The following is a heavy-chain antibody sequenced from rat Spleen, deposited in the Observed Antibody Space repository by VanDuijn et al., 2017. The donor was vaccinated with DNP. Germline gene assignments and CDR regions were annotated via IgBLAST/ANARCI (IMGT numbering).Heavy chain of an antibody. D-gene: IGHD1-1*01. J-gene: IGHJ4*01. CDR2: ITSSGGST. Sequence: EVQLVESGGGLVQPGRSLKLSCAASGFTFNNYWMTWIRQVPGKGLEWVASITSSGGSTYYPDSVKGRFTISRDNAKSTLYLQMDSLRSEDTATYYCTTFTTVVGDAWGQGTSVTVSS. CDR3: TTFTTVVGDA. CDR1: GFTFNNYW. V-gene: IGHV5-31*01.